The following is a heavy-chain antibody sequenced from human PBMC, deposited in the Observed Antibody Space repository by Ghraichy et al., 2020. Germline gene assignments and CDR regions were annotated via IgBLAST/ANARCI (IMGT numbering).Heavy chain of an antibody. CDR2: ISSSSSYI. CDR1: GFTFSSYS. J-gene: IGHJ6*02. D-gene: IGHD2-2*02. CDR3: ARGRCSSTSCYTPYYYYGMDV. V-gene: IGHV3-21*01. Sequence: GGSLRLSCAASGFTFSSYSMNWVRQAPGKGLEWVSSISSSSSYIYYADSVKGRFTISRDNAKNSLYLQMNSLRAEDTAVYYCARGRCSSTSCYTPYYYYGMDVWGQGTTVTVSS.